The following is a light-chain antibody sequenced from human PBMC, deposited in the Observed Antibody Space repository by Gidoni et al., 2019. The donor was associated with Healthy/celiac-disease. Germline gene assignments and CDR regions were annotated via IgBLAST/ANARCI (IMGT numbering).Light chain of an antibody. CDR1: KLGDKY. V-gene: IGLV3-1*01. Sequence: SYDLTQPPSVSVSPGQTASITCAGDKLGDKYACWYQQKPGQSPVLVIYKDSNRPAGIPERFAGSNSGNTATLTISGNQAMDEDDYYCQAGDSSTGVFGGGTKRTVL. CDR3: QAGDSSTGV. CDR2: KDS. J-gene: IGLJ2*01.